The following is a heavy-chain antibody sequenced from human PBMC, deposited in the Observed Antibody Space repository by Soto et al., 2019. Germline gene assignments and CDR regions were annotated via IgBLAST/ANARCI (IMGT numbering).Heavy chain of an antibody. CDR1: GYTFTRSG. D-gene: IGHD5-12*01. V-gene: IGHV1-18*01. Sequence: QVQLVQSGAEVKKPGASVKVSCKASGYTFTRSGISWVRQAPGQGPEWMGWISSYNGDTNYAQTFQGRVTMTTDTPTSTAYMELKSLRSEHTAVYYCAREGVAPYYYYGMDVWGQGTPVTVSS. CDR2: ISSYNGDT. CDR3: AREGVAPYYYYGMDV. J-gene: IGHJ6*02.